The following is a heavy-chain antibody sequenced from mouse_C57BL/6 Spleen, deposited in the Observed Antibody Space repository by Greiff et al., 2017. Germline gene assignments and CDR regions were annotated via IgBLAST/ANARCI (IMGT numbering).Heavy chain of an antibody. CDR3: ARSPTGSYAMDY. CDR2: INPCDGYT. V-gene: IGHV1-69*01. CDR1: GYTFTSYW. Sequence: VQLQQPGAALVMPGASVKLSCKASGYTFTSYWMHWVKQRPGQGLAWIGQINPCDGYTNYNQQFQGKSTLTVDKSSSTAYMQLSIRTSEDSAGYYCARSPTGSYAMDYWGQGTSVTVSA. J-gene: IGHJ4*01. D-gene: IGHD4-1*02.